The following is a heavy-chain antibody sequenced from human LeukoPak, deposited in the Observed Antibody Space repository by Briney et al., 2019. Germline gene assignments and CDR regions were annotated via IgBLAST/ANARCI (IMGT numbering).Heavy chain of an antibody. CDR2: IKQDGSEK. V-gene: IGHV3-7*01. D-gene: IGHD2-2*01. CDR1: GFTFSSYW. Sequence: PGGSLRLSCAASGFTFSSYWMSWVRQAPGKGLEWVANIKQDGSEKYYVDSVKGRFTISRDNAKNSLYLQMNSLRAEDTAVYYCARDTRTRGIVVVPAARGYYYYYMDVWGKGTTVTVSS. J-gene: IGHJ6*03. CDR3: ARDTRTRGIVVVPAARGYYYYYMDV.